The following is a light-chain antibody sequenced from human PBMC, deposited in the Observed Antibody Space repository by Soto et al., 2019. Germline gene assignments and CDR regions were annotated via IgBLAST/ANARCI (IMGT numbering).Light chain of an antibody. J-gene: IGKJ4*01. CDR3: QQYNNWPPAT. V-gene: IGKV3-15*01. Sequence: EIVMTQSPATLSASPGERATLSCRASQSVSSNLAWYQQKPGQAPRLLIYGASTRATGIPARFSGSGSGTKFTLTISSLQSEDFAVYYCQQYNNWPPATFGGGTKVDIK. CDR2: GAS. CDR1: QSVSSN.